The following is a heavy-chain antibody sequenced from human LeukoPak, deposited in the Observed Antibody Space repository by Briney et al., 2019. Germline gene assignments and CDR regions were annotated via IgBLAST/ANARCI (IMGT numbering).Heavy chain of an antibody. CDR3: AKDYDVNWEDAFDI. D-gene: IGHD7-27*01. Sequence: ASVKVSCKASGYTFTGYYMHWVRQAPGQGLEWMGWINPNSGGTNYAQKFQGRVTMTRDTSISTAYMELSRLRSDDTAVYYCAKDYDVNWEDAFDIWGQGTMVTVSS. CDR2: INPNSGGT. J-gene: IGHJ3*02. V-gene: IGHV1-2*02. CDR1: GYTFTGYY.